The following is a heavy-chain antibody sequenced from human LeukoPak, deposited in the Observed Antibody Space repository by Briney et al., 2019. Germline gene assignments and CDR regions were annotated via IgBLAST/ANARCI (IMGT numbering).Heavy chain of an antibody. CDR1: GFTFSSCG. D-gene: IGHD3-10*01. CDR3: VKEQSSGSYRTSDY. Sequence: GRSLRLSCAASGFTFSSCGMHWVRQAPGKGLEWVAVISYDVKRQYYADSVKGRFTISRDNSKNTLYLQMNSLRAEDTAVYFCVKEQSSGSYRTSDYWGQGTLATVSS. CDR2: ISYDVKRQ. J-gene: IGHJ4*02. V-gene: IGHV3-30*18.